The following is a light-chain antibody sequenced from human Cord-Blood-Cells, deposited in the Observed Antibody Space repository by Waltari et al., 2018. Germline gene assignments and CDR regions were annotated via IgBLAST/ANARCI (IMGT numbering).Light chain of an antibody. CDR1: QSVSSSY. V-gene: IGKV3-20*01. CDR2: GAS. CDR3: QQYGSSPPRIT. Sequence: EIALTQSPGTLSLSPGERATLPCMASQSVSSSYLAWYQQKPGQAPRLLIYGASSRTTGIPDRFRCSGSGTDFTLTISRLEPEDFAFDYCQQYGSSPPRITFGQGTRLEIK. J-gene: IGKJ5*01.